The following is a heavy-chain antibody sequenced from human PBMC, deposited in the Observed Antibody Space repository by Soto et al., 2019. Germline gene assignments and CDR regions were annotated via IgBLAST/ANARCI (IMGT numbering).Heavy chain of an antibody. CDR3: ARVGVVVVAADNWFDP. CDR1: GGSVSSSSYS. V-gene: IGHV4-39*07. CDR2: IYSSENT. D-gene: IGHD2-15*01. J-gene: IGHJ5*02. Sequence: SETLSLTCTVSGGSVSSSSYSWGWIRQSPGKGLEWIGTIYSSENTYYNPSLLSRVTISVDTSKSEFSVRLSSVTAADTAVYYCARVGVVVVAADNWFDPWGQGTLVPVSS.